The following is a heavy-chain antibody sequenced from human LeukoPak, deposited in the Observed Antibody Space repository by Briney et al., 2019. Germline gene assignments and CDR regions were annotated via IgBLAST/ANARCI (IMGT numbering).Heavy chain of an antibody. Sequence: ASVKVSCKASGYTFTSYGISWVRQAPGQGLEWMGWISAYNGNTNYARKLQGRVTMTTDTSTSTAYMELRSLRSDDTAVYYCARGAWELLHMYYFDYWGQGTLVTVSS. CDR2: ISAYNGNT. CDR1: GYTFTSYG. D-gene: IGHD1-26*01. CDR3: ARGAWELLHMYYFDY. V-gene: IGHV1-18*01. J-gene: IGHJ4*02.